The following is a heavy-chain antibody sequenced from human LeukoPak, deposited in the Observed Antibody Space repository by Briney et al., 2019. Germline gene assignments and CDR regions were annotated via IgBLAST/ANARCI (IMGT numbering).Heavy chain of an antibody. J-gene: IGHJ4*02. CDR2: ISGIRDSQ. CDR1: GFTLSSYA. Sequence: PGGSLTLSCAACGFTLSSYAMSWVRQAPGKGLECVSDISGIRDSQYYPNSVKGRFIISRDNSKNTLYLQMNTLKAEDTAVYYGAKDYRAYYDSSGYVDYWGQGTLVTVSS. CDR3: AKDYRAYYDSSGYVDY. V-gene: IGHV3-23*01. D-gene: IGHD3-22*01.